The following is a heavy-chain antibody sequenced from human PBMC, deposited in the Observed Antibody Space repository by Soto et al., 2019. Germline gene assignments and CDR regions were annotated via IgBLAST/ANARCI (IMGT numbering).Heavy chain of an antibody. V-gene: IGHV4-59*01. Sequence: QVQLQESGPGLVKPSETLSLTCTVSGGSISSYYWSWIRQPPGKGLEWIGYIYYSGSTNYNPSLKSRVTISVDTSKNQFSLKLSSVTAADPAVYYCARDTRYYYDSSGYPYYYYYGMDVWGQGTTVTVSS. CDR3: ARDTRYYYDSSGYPYYYYYGMDV. J-gene: IGHJ6*02. CDR1: GGSISSYY. D-gene: IGHD3-22*01. CDR2: IYYSGST.